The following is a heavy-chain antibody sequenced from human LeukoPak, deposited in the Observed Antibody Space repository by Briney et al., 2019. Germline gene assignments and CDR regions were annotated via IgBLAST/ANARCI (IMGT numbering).Heavy chain of an antibody. J-gene: IGHJ6*03. V-gene: IGHV3-7*01. D-gene: IGHD2-15*01. CDR3: ARDPATYGGYYYYYYMDV. CDR1: GFTFSSYW. Sequence: PGGSLRLSCAASGFTFSSYWMSWVRQAPGKGLEWVANIKQDGSEKYYVDPVKGRFTISRDNAKNSLYLQMNSLRAEDTAVYYCARDPATYGGYYYYYYMDVWGKGTTVTVSS. CDR2: IKQDGSEK.